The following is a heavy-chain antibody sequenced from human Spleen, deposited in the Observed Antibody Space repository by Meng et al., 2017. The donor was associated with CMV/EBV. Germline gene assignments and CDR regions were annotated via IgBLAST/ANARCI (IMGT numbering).Heavy chain of an antibody. CDR1: GYTFTSYG. D-gene: IGHD2-2*01. J-gene: IGHJ5*02. Sequence: ASVKVSCKASGYTFTSYGISWVRQAPGQGLEWMGWISAYNGNTNYAQKLQGRVTMPTDTSTSTAYMELRSLRSEDTAVYYCARDVAPGYCSSTSCPNWFDPWVQGTLVTVSS. V-gene: IGHV1-18*01. CDR3: ARDVAPGYCSSTSCPNWFDP. CDR2: ISAYNGNT.